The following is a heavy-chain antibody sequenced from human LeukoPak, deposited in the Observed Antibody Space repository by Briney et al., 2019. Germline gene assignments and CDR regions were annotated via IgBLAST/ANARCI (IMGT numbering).Heavy chain of an antibody. CDR3: AKVRWDAFDI. Sequence: PGGSLRLSCAASGFTFSSYSMNWVRQAPGKGLEWVSAISGSGGSTYYADSVKGRFTISRDNSKNTLYLQMNSLRAEDTAVYYCAKVRWDAFDIWGQGTMVTVSS. V-gene: IGHV3-23*01. D-gene: IGHD3-3*01. CDR2: ISGSGGST. CDR1: GFTFSSYS. J-gene: IGHJ3*02.